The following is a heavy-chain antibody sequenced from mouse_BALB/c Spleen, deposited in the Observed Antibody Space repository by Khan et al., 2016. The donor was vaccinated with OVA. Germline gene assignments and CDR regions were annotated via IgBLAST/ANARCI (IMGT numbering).Heavy chain of an antibody. J-gene: IGHJ3*01. V-gene: IGHV1-5*01. CDR1: GYTFTSYW. CDR3: TRRNWDVSWFAY. D-gene: IGHD4-1*01. CDR2: IYPGNPDN. Sequence: EVQLQQSGTVLARPGASVKMSCQASGYTFTSYWMHWVKQRPGQGLEWIGDIYPGNPDNNSNQKFKGQAKLTAVHYHRTAYMELRSLQNEDSAVDDCTRRNWDVSWFAYWCQGTRVTVSA.